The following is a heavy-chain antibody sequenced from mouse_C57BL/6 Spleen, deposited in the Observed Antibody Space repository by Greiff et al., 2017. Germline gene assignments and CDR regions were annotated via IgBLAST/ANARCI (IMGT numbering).Heavy chain of an antibody. CDR1: GFTFSDYG. CDR2: ISSGSSTI. Sequence: EVKLVESGGGLVKPGGSLKLSCAASGFTFSDYGMHWVRQAPEQGLEWVAYISSGSSTIYYADTVKGRFTISRDTAKNTLFLQMTSLRSENTAMYYGARRWGLDFYAMDYWGQGTSVTVSS. CDR3: ARRWGLDFYAMDY. V-gene: IGHV5-17*01. D-gene: IGHD1-1*02. J-gene: IGHJ4*01.